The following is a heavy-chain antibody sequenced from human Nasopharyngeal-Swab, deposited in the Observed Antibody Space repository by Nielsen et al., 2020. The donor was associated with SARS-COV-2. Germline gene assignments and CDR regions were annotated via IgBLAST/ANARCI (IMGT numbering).Heavy chain of an antibody. Sequence: SETLSLTCAVYGGSFTTYSWIWIRQPPGKGLEWFGEINHIGSTNYNTYNPSLNSRVTISLATSKNQFSLTLTSVTAADTAIYFCARGRYYGDYDYWGQGALVTVSS. CDR2: INHIGST. CDR3: ARGRYYGDYDY. J-gene: IGHJ4*02. D-gene: IGHD4-17*01. CDR1: GGSFTTYS. V-gene: IGHV4-34*01.